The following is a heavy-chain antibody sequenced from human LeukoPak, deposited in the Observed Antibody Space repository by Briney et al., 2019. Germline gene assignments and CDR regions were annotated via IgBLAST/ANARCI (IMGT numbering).Heavy chain of an antibody. V-gene: IGHV3-23*01. D-gene: IGHD1-14*01. Sequence: PGGSLRLSCAASGFTFSSYAMSWVRQAPGRGLEWVSAISGSGGSTYYADSVKGRFTISRDNAKNSLYLQMNSLRAEDTAVYYCARDGGLTHGGYDAFDIWGQGTMVTVSS. CDR3: ARDGGLTHGGYDAFDI. CDR1: GFTFSSYA. CDR2: ISGSGGST. J-gene: IGHJ3*02.